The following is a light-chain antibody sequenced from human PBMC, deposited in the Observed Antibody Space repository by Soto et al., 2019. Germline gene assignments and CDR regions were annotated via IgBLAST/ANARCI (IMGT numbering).Light chain of an antibody. Sequence: QSALTQPPSASGSPGQSVTISCTGTISDVGGYNYVSWYQQHPGKAPKLMISEVTQRPSGVPDRFSGSKSGNTASLTVSGLQAEDEADYYCSSYAGSNTWVFGGGTKVTVL. V-gene: IGLV2-8*01. J-gene: IGLJ3*02. CDR1: ISDVGGYNY. CDR2: EVT. CDR3: SSYAGSNTWV.